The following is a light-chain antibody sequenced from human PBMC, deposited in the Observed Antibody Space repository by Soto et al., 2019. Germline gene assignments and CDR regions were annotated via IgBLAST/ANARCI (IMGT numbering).Light chain of an antibody. CDR2: DAS. V-gene: IGKV3-11*01. CDR1: HSVTTH. CDR3: QQRSDSIT. J-gene: IGKJ5*01. Sequence: EILLTRSPVTLSLSPGERATLSCWASHSVTTHLAWFQQRPGQTPRLLIYDASTRAPGIPARFSGRGSGADFTLTISSLEPEDFAVYYCQQRSDSITFGQGTRLEIK.